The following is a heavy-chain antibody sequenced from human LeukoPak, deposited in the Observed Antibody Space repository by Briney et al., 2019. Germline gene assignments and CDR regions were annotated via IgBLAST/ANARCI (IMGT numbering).Heavy chain of an antibody. Sequence: GGSLRLSCAASGFTFSSYAMSWVRQAPGKGLEWVSAVSGSGGSTYYADSVKGRFTISRDNSKNTLYLQMNSLRAEDTAVYYCARDPRSNYGMDVWGQGTTVTVSS. J-gene: IGHJ6*02. CDR1: GFTFSSYA. CDR3: ARDPRSNYGMDV. CDR2: VSGSGGST. V-gene: IGHV3-23*01.